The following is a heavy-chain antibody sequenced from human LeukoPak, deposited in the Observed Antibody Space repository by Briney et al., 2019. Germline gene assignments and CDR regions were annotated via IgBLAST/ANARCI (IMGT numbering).Heavy chain of an antibody. Sequence: PSETLSLTCGVSGLSFYFYSWTWLRQTPRKGVEWIGEFNPSGDTNYNPSLKTRVTISVDTSKNQFSLNLRSVTVGDTAVYYCARGNPTITLAWGNAFDIWGRGAMVTVSS. J-gene: IGHJ3*02. CDR1: GLSFYFYS. D-gene: IGHD3-10*01. CDR3: ARGNPTITLAWGNAFDI. V-gene: IGHV4-34*01. CDR2: FNPSGDT.